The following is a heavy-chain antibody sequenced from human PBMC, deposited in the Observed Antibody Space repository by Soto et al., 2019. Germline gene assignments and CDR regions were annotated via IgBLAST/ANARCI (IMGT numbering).Heavy chain of an antibody. Sequence: SVKVSCKASGGTFSSYINWVRQAPGQGLEWMGRIIPILGIANYAQKFQGRVTITADKSTSTAYMELSSLRSEDTAVYYCAREYYYGSGPWYWGQGTLVTVSS. J-gene: IGHJ4*02. V-gene: IGHV1-69*04. CDR1: GGTFSSY. CDR2: IIPILGIA. D-gene: IGHD3-10*01. CDR3: AREYYYGSGPWY.